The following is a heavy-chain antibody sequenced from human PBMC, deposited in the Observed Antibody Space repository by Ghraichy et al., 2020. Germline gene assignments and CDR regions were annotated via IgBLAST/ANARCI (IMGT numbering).Heavy chain of an antibody. CDR2: ISGSGGST. D-gene: IGHD3-9*01. V-gene: IGHV3-23*01. J-gene: IGHJ6*02. Sequence: GGSLRLSCAASGFTFSSYAMSWVRQAPGKGLEWVSAISGSGGSTYYADSVKGRFTISRDNSKNTLYLQMNSLRAEDTAVYYCAKSVGGYDILTGYYYYGMDVWGQGTTVTVSS. CDR3: AKSVGGYDILTGYYYYGMDV. CDR1: GFTFSSYA.